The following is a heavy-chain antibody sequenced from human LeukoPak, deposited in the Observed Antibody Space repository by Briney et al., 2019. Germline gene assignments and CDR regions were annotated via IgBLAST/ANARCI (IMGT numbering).Heavy chain of an antibody. CDR3: ARLSSSSWSYRFDP. V-gene: IGHV4-39*01. J-gene: IGHJ5*02. CDR2: IYYSGST. D-gene: IGHD6-6*01. Sequence: SETLSLTCTVSGGSISSSSYYWGRVRQPPGKGLEWIGSIYYSGSTYYNPSLKSRVTISVDTSKNQFSLKLSSVTATDTAVYYCARLSSSSWSYRFDPWGQGTLVTVSS. CDR1: GGSISSSSYY.